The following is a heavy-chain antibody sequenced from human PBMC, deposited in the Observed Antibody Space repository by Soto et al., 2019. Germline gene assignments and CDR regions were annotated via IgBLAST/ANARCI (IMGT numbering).Heavy chain of an antibody. J-gene: IGHJ4*02. Sequence: EVQLLESGGGLVQPGGSLRLSCAASGFTFSSYAMRWVRQAPGKGLEWVSAISGSGGSTYYADSVKGRFTISRDNSKNTLYLQMNSLRAEDTAAYHCARRGSGSYYDYWGQGTLVTVSS. D-gene: IGHD1-26*01. V-gene: IGHV3-23*01. CDR2: ISGSGGST. CDR3: ARRGSGSYYDY. CDR1: GFTFSSYA.